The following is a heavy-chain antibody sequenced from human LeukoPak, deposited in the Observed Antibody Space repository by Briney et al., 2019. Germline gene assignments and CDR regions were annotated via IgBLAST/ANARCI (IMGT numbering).Heavy chain of an antibody. D-gene: IGHD2-2*01. Sequence: GGSLRLSCSASGFTFSSYAMHWVRQAPGKGLEYVSAISSNGGGTYYADSVKGRFTISRDNSKNTLYLQMSSLRAEDTAVYYCVKARGYCSSTSCYFDYWGQGTLVTVSS. CDR3: VKARGYCSSTSCYFDY. V-gene: IGHV3-64D*09. CDR1: GFTFSSYA. CDR2: ISSNGGGT. J-gene: IGHJ4*02.